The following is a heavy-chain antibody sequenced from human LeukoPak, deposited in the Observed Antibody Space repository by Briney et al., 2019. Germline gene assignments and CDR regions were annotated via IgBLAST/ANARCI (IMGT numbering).Heavy chain of an antibody. J-gene: IGHJ5*02. CDR1: GFTFSSYS. CDR3: ARKGVSIDP. D-gene: IGHD3-16*01. V-gene: IGHV3-21*01. Sequence: GGSLRLSCAASGFTFSSYSMNWVRQAPGKGLEWVSPISSGSSYIYYADSVKGRFTISRDNAKNSLYLQMNSLRAEDTAVYYCARKGVSIDPWGQGTLVTVSS. CDR2: ISSGSSYI.